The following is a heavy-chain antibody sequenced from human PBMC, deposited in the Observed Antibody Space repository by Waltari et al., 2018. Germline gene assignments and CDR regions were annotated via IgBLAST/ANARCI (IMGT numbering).Heavy chain of an antibody. CDR2: IYYSGST. V-gene: IGHV4-39*01. D-gene: IGHD3-10*01. CDR1: GGSISSSSYY. CDR3: ARHDGGYSTLSAFDI. Sequence: QLQLQESGPGLVKPSETLSLTCTVSGGSISSSSYYWGWFRQPPGKGLEWIGSIYYSGSTYYNPSLKSRVTISVDTSKNQFSLKLSSVTAADTAVYYCARHDGGYSTLSAFDIWGQGTMVTVSS. J-gene: IGHJ3*02.